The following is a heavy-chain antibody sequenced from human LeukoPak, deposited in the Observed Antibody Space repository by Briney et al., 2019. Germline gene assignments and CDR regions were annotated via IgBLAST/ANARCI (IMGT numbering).Heavy chain of an antibody. CDR2: ISGSGGGT. V-gene: IGHV3-23*01. CDR1: GFTFSTYA. CDR3: AKDSATYGRFDY. J-gene: IGHJ4*02. Sequence: GGSLRLSCAASGFTFSTYAMTWVRQAPGKGLEWVSAISGSGGGTYYADSVKGRFTISRDNSKNTVYLQLNSLRAEDTAVYFCAKDSATYGRFDYWGQGTLVTVSS. D-gene: IGHD3-10*01.